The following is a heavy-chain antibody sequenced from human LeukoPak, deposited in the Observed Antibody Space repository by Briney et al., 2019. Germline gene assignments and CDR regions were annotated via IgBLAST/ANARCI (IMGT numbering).Heavy chain of an antibody. J-gene: IGHJ4*02. CDR2: ISAYNGNT. V-gene: IGHV1-18*01. D-gene: IGHD3-22*01. Sequence: ASVKVSCKASGYTFTSYGISWVRQAPGQGLEWMGWISAYNGNTNYAQKLQGRVTMTTDTSTSTAYMELRSLRSDDTAVYYCARGESYYDSSGYYYFDYWGQGTLVTVSS. CDR3: ARGESYYDSSGYYYFDY. CDR1: GYTFTSYG.